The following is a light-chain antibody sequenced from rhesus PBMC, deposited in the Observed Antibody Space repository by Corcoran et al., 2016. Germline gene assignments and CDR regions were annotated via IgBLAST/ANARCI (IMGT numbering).Light chain of an antibody. V-gene: IGKV1-22*01. CDR1: QGISIW. J-gene: IGKJ3*01. Sequence: DIQMTQSPSSLSASVGDTVTITCRGSQGISIWLAWYQQKPGKAPKPLIYKASSLQSGVPSRFSGSGAGTDFSLTLSSLQSEDFATYYCQQYSSRLFTFGPGTKLDIK. CDR3: QQYSSRLFT. CDR2: KAS.